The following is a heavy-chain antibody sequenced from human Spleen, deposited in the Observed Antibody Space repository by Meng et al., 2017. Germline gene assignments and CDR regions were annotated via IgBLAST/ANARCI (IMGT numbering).Heavy chain of an antibody. D-gene: IGHD3-9*01. CDR1: GFTFDDYG. J-gene: IGHJ4*02. CDR3: ARDADWVIFDH. V-gene: IGHV3-74*01. Sequence: GGSLRLSCAASGFTFDDYGMSWVRQAPGKGLVWVSRINSDGSSTDYADSVKGRFTISRDNAKNTLYLQMNSLRAEDTAVYYCARDADWVIFDHWGQGALVTVSS. CDR2: INSDGSST.